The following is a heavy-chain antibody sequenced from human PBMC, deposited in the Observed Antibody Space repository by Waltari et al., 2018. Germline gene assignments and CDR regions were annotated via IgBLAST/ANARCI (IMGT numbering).Heavy chain of an antibody. CDR2: IIPFLGTK. CDR3: ARDQVQGVITDAFDV. Sequence: QVHLVQSGAEVKRPGSSVKVSCEAPGGSFSSYTVTWVRQVPGQGLEWMGGIIPFLGTKKYAQKFQDRVTFSTDESTSTVYMEINSLRSEDTAVYFCARDQVQGVITDAFDVWGQGTMVTVSS. D-gene: IGHD3-10*01. CDR1: GGSFSSYT. J-gene: IGHJ3*01. V-gene: IGHV1-69*05.